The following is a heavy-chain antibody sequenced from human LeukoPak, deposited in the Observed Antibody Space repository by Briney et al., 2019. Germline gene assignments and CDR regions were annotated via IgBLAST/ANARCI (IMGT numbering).Heavy chain of an antibody. CDR3: AKEGYYDSSGYYPLGYFDY. V-gene: IGHV3-23*01. CDR2: ISASGGST. J-gene: IGHJ4*02. Sequence: PGASLRLSCAASGFTFSSYAMSWVRQAPGRGLEWVSAISASGGSTYYADSVKGRFTTSRDNSKNTLYLQMNSLRAEDTAVYYCAKEGYYDSSGYYPLGYFDYWGQGTLVTVSS. D-gene: IGHD3-22*01. CDR1: GFTFSSYA.